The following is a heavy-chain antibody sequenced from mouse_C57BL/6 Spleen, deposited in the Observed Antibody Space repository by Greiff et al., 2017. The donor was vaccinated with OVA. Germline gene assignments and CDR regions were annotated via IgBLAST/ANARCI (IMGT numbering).Heavy chain of an antibody. CDR3: ARAQDAMDY. Sequence: EVQRVESEGGLVQPGSSMKLSCTASGFTFSDYYMAWVRQVPEKGLAWVANINYDGSSTYYLDSLKSRFIISRDNAKNILYLQMSSLKSEDTATYYCARAQDAMDYWGQGTSVTVSS. V-gene: IGHV5-16*01. J-gene: IGHJ4*01. CDR1: GFTFSDYY. CDR2: INYDGSST.